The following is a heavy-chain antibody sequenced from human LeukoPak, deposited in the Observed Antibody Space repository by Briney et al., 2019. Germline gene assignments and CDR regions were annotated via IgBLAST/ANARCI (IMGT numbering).Heavy chain of an antibody. CDR1: GFTFDDYT. CDR3: AKDKFSGGSGSYYSGYFDY. V-gene: IGHV3-43*01. CDR2: ISWDGGST. D-gene: IGHD3-10*01. J-gene: IGHJ4*02. Sequence: GGSLRLSCAASGFTFDDYTMHWVRQAPGKGLEWVSLISWDGGSTYYAGSVKGRFTISRDNSKNSLYLQMNSLRTEDTALHYCAKDKFSGGSGSYYSGYFDYWGQGTLVTVSS.